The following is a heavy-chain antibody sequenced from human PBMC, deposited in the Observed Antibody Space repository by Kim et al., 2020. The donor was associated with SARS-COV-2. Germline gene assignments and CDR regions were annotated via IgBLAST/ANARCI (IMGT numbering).Heavy chain of an antibody. J-gene: IGHJ5*02. D-gene: IGHD1-20*01. CDR3: ARRDNWNDFDWFDP. Sequence: SQKFQGRVTITRETSASTAYMELSSLRSEDTAVYYCARRDNWNDFDWFDPWGQGTLVTVSS. V-gene: IGHV1-3*01.